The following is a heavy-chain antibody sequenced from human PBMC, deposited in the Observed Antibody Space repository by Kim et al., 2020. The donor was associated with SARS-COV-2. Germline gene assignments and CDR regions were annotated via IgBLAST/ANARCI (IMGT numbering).Heavy chain of an antibody. D-gene: IGHD6-13*01. Sequence: RPNYHPHLRRRVTISVDTSQNQFALTLSSVTAAATAVYYCAQQRVDWFDPWGQGTLVTVSS. J-gene: IGHJ5*02. CDR2: RP. CDR3: AQQRVDWFDP. V-gene: IGHV4-34*01.